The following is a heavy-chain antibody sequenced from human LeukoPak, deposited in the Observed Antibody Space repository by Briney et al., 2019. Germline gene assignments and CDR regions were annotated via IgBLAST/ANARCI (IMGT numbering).Heavy chain of an antibody. CDR1: GGSISSSSYY. CDR2: IYYSGST. D-gene: IGHD3-9*01. V-gene: IGHV4-39*01. J-gene: IGHJ4*02. CDR3: ASAGVRYFDWSWRPGIFDY. Sequence: PSETLSLTCTVSGGSISSSSYYWGWIRQPPGKGLEWIGSIYYSGSTYYNPSLKSRVTISVDTSKNQFSLKLSSVTAADTAVYYCASAGVRYFDWSWRPGIFDYWGQGTLVSVSS.